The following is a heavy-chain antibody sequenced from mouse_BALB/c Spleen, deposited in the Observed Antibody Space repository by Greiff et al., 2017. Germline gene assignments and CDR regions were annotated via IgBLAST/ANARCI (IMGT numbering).Heavy chain of an antibody. D-gene: IGHD3-1*01. CDR3: TRTARATLAWFAY. J-gene: IGHJ3*01. Sequence: EVQLQQSGTVLARPGASVKMSCKASGYTFTSYWMHWVKQRPGQGLEWIGAIYTGNSDTSYNQKFKGKAKLTAVTSTSTAYMELSSLTNEDSAVYYCTRTARATLAWFAYWGQGTLVTVSA. CDR2: IYTGNSDT. V-gene: IGHV1-5*01. CDR1: GYTFTSYW.